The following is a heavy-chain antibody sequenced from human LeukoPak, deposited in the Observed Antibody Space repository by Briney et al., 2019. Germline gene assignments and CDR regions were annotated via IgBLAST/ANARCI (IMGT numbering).Heavy chain of an antibody. D-gene: IGHD3-16*02. CDR2: ITGSGGTT. Sequence: GKSLSLSCAASGFTFSSYAMSWVRQAPGKGLEWVSAITGSGGTTYYADFVKGRFTISRDNSKNTLYLQMNGLRAEDTAVYHCAKGGYSSWGQGTRVTVSS. CDR3: AKGGYSS. J-gene: IGHJ4*02. V-gene: IGHV3-23*01. CDR1: GFTFSSYA.